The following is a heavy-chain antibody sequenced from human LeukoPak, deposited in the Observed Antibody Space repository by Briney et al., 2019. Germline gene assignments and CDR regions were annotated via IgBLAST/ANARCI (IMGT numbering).Heavy chain of an antibody. CDR1: GGSINISY. D-gene: IGHD6-13*01. J-gene: IGHJ3*02. CDR2: IYYRGST. Sequence: KTSETLSLTCTVSGGSINISYWSWIRQPPGKGLEMIGYIYYRGSTNYNPSLKSRVTISVDTSKNQYSLKLSSVTAADTAVYYCARSGVFTGYDAFDIWGQGTRVTVSS. V-gene: IGHV4-59*08. CDR3: ARSGVFTGYDAFDI.